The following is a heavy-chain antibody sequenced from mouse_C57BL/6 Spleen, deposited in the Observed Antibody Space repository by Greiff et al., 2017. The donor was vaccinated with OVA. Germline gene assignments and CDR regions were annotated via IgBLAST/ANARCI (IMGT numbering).Heavy chain of an antibody. CDR1: GYTFTSYW. D-gene: IGHD4-1*01. J-gene: IGHJ3*01. CDR3: ARSSTGTLFAY. CDR2: IYPSDSEP. V-gene: IGHV1-61*01. Sequence: QVQLQQPGAELVRPGSSVKLSCKASGYTFTSYWMDWVKQRPGQGLEWICNIYPSDSEPHYTLKFKDKATLTVDKSSSPAYMQLSSLTSEDSAVYYCARSSTGTLFAYWGQGTLVTVSA.